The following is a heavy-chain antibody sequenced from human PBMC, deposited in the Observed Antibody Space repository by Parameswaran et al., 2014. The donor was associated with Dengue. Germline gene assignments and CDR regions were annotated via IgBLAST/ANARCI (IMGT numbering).Heavy chain of an antibody. D-gene: IGHD4-11*01. CDR3: ARDPMTTVTYRNYYYYMDV. Sequence: WIRQPPGKGLEWIGYIYYSGSTYYNPSLKSRVTISVDTSKNQFSLKLSSVTAADTAVYYCARDPMTTVTYRNYYYYMDVWGKGTTVTVSS. V-gene: IGHV4-30-4*01. CDR2: IYYSGST. J-gene: IGHJ6*03.